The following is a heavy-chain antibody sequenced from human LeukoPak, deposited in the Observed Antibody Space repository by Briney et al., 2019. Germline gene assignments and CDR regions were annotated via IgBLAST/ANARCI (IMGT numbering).Heavy chain of an antibody. D-gene: IGHD4-17*01. CDR2: IYYSGST. J-gene: IGHJ4*02. CDR3: ARHNYGDYFPALSLDY. V-gene: IGHV4-59*08. Sequence: SETLSLTCTVSGDSISDYYWSWIRQPPGKGLEWIGYIYYSGSTNYNPSLKSRVTISVDTSKNQFSLKLRSVTAADTAVYYCARHNYGDYFPALSLDYWGQGTLVTVSS. CDR1: GDSISDYY.